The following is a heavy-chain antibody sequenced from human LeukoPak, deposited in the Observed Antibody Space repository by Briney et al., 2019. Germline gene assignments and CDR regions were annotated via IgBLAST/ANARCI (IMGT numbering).Heavy chain of an antibody. V-gene: IGHV3-23*01. D-gene: IGHD2-15*01. CDR2: ISGSGGST. CDR1: GFTFSSYA. J-gene: IGHJ3*02. Sequence: GGSLRLSCAASGFTFSSYAMSWVRQAPGEGLEWVSAISGSGGSTYYADSVKGRFTISRDNSKNTLYLQMNSLRAEDTAVYYCAKDQVWGYCSGGSCPTALGRAFDIWGQGTMVTVSS. CDR3: AKDQVWGYCSGGSCPTALGRAFDI.